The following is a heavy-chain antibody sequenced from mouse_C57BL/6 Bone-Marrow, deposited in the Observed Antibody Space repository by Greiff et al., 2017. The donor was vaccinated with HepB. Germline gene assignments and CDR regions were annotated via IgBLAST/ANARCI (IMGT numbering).Heavy chain of an antibody. CDR1: GYSITSGYY. CDR3: ARETHYGSSSYYYAMDY. Sequence: EVKLVESGPGLVKPSQSLSLTCSVTGYSITSGYYWNWIRQFPGNKLEWMGYISYDGSNNYNPSLKNRISITRDTSKNQFFLKLNSVTTEDTATYYCARETHYGSSSYYYAMDYWGQGTSVTVSS. D-gene: IGHD1-1*01. V-gene: IGHV3-6*01. CDR2: ISYDGSN. J-gene: IGHJ4*01.